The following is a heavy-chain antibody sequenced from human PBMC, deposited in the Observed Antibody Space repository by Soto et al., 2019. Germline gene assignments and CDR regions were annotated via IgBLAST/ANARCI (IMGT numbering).Heavy chain of an antibody. Sequence: SVKVSCKASGGTFSSYAISWVRQAPGQGLEWMGGIIPIFGTANYTQNFQGRVTITADKSTSTAYMEVSSLRSEDTAVYYCATGEVPAAITYYYYGMEVCGQGTTVTVSS. CDR1: GGTFSSYA. CDR2: IIPIFGTA. J-gene: IGHJ6*02. V-gene: IGHV1-69*06. CDR3: ATGEVPAAITYYYYGMEV. D-gene: IGHD2-2*02.